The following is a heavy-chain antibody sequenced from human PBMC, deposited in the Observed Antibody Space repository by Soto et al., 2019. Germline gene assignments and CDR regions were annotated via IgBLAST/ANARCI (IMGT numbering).Heavy chain of an antibody. CDR2: IYPGDSRT. J-gene: IGHJ4*02. CDR1: GYSFTNYW. Sequence: GESLKISCKGSGYSFTNYWIGWVRQMPGEDLDWMGIIYPGDSRTIYSPSFQGHVSISVDKSISTAYLQWSSLEASDTAIYYCARQSRDYSYFEYWGQGTPVTVSS. CDR3: ARQSRDYSYFEY. V-gene: IGHV5-51*01. D-gene: IGHD3-22*01.